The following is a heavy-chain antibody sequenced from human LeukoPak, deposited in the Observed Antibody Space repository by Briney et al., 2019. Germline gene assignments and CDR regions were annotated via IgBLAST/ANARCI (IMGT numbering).Heavy chain of an antibody. Sequence: GGSLRLSCAASGFTFNGYVMTWVRQAPGKGLEWVSAITGGSDSTYYADSVKGRFTISRDNSKNTLYLQMNSLRAEDTAVYYCAKGSSGARPYFFGYWGQGTLITVSS. CDR1: GFTFNGYV. V-gene: IGHV3-23*01. CDR2: ITGGSDST. CDR3: AKGSSGARPYFFGY. J-gene: IGHJ4*02.